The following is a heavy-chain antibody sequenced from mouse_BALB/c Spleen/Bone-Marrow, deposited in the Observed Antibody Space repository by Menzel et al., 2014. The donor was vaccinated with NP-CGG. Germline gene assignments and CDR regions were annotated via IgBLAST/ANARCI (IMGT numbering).Heavy chain of an antibody. CDR3: ARQIYFPYFDY. CDR2: ISNGGGST. CDR1: GFTFSSYT. Sequence: EVMLVESGGGLVQPGGSLKLSCAASGFTFSSYTMSWVRQTPEKRLEWVAYISNGGGSTYYPDTVEGRLTISRDNAKNTLYLQMSSLKSEDTAMYYCARQIYFPYFDYWGQGTTLTVSS. J-gene: IGHJ2*01. D-gene: IGHD2-1*01. V-gene: IGHV5-12-2*01.